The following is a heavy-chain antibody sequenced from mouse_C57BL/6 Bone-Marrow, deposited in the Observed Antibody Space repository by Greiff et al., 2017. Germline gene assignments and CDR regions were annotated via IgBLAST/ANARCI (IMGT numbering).Heavy chain of an antibody. Sequence: EVQGVESGAELVRPGASVKLSCTASGFNIKDDYMHWVKQRPEQGLEWIGWIDPENGDTEYASKFQGKATITADTSSNTAYLQLSSLTSEDTAVYYCTTGEKAYWGQGTLVTVSA. V-gene: IGHV14-4*01. CDR3: TTGEKAY. CDR2: IDPENGDT. J-gene: IGHJ3*01. CDR1: GFNIKDDY.